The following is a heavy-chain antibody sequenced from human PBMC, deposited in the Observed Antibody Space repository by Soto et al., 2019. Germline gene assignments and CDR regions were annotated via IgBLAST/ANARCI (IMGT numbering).Heavy chain of an antibody. V-gene: IGHV3-30*18. D-gene: IGHD5-12*01. CDR1: GFTFNNSG. CDR2: ISYDGSDK. J-gene: IGHJ6*02. Sequence: QVQLVESGGGVVQPGRSLRLSCRVSGFTFNNSGMHWVRQAPGKGLEWMAVISYDGSDKYYADSVKGRVIISRDNSKNTLNLEMNTLRAEETAIYYCVKERVPGAYGNYFGMDVWGQGTTVTVSS. CDR3: VKERVPGAYGNYFGMDV.